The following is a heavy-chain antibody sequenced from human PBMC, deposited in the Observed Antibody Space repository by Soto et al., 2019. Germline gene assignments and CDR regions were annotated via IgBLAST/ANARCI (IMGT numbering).Heavy chain of an antibody. CDR3: ASRGVYSSGWYYFDY. V-gene: IGHV1-69*01. D-gene: IGHD6-19*01. CDR1: GGTFSSYA. Sequence: QVQLVQSGAEVKKPGSSVKFSCKASGGTFSSYAISWVRQAPGQGLEWMGGIIPIFGTANYAQKFQGRVTITADESTSTAYMELSSLRSEDTAVYYCASRGVYSSGWYYFDYWGQGTLVTVSS. CDR2: IIPIFGTA. J-gene: IGHJ4*02.